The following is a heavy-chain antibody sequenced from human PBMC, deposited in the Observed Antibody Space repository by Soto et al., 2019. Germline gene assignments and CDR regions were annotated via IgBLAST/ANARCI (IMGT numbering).Heavy chain of an antibody. CDR3: ARVGRQSYYDGFPIY. J-gene: IGHJ4*02. Sequence: QVQLVQSGAEVKKPGASVKVSCKASGYTFISYGIGWVRQAPGQGLEWMGWISAYNGNTNYAQKLQGRVTMTTDTPTSTAYMELRSLRSDDTAVYYCARVGRQSYYDGFPIYWGQGTLVTVSS. D-gene: IGHD3-22*01. CDR1: GYTFISYG. CDR2: ISAYNGNT. V-gene: IGHV1-18*01.